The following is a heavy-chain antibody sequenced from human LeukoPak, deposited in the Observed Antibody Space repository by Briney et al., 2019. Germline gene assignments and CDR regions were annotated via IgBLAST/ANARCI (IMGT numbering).Heavy chain of an antibody. J-gene: IGHJ5*02. CDR2: IYPGDSDT. V-gene: IGHV5-51*01. CDR3: ARLDPPRETINWFDP. CDR1: GYSFTSYW. Sequence: GESLKICCKGSGYSFTSYWIGWVRQMPGKGLEWMGIIYPGDSDTRYSPSFQGQVTISADKSISTAYLQWSSLKASDTAMYYCARLDPPRETINWFDPWGQGTLVTVSS.